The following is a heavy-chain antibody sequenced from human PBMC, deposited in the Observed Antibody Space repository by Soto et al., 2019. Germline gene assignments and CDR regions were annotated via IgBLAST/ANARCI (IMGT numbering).Heavy chain of an antibody. V-gene: IGHV3-11*01. J-gene: IGHJ4*02. CDR3: ARVGSIAADGTPDY. CDR1: GFTFSDYY. D-gene: IGHD6-13*01. Sequence: GWSLRLSCAASGFTFSDYYMSLFRQAPGKGLEWVSYISGSGSAKHDADSVKGRFTISRDNTKNSLYLQMNSLRAEDAAVYYCARVGSIAADGTPDYWGEGTLVTVSS. CDR2: ISGSGSAK.